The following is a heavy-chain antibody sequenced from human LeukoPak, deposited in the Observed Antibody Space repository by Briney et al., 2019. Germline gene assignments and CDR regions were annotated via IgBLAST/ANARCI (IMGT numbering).Heavy chain of an antibody. CDR3: ARESRDAFDI. CDR1: GITFSSYG. Sequence: GGSLRLSCAASGITFSSYGMHWVRQAPGKGLEWVAVIWYDGSDKYYVDSVKGRFTISRGNSKNTLYLQMNSLRAEDTAFYYCARESRDAFDIWGQGTMVTVSS. V-gene: IGHV3-33*01. CDR2: IWYDGSDK. J-gene: IGHJ3*02.